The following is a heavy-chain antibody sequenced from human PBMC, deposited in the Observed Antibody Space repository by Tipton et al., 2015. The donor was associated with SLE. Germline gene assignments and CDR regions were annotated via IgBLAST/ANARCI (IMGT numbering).Heavy chain of an antibody. CDR2: MYWDDIK. D-gene: IGHD3-16*01. J-gene: IGHJ4*02. Sequence: LVKPSQTLTLTCTFSGFSLSTSGVALGWIRQPPGKALEWLALMYWDDIKYYSPSLETKLTITKGTSENQVVLTMTNVDPVDTATYYCAHSDETLLGFDYWGQGTLVTVSS. CDR1: GFSLSTSGVA. CDR3: AHSDETLLGFDY. V-gene: IGHV2-5*02.